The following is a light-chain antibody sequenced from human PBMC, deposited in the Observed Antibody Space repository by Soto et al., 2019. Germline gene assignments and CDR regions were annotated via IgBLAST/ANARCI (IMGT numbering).Light chain of an antibody. V-gene: IGKV2D-29*02. CDR3: MQSTQLPPT. CDR1: QSLLHITGETF. Sequence: DVVMTQTPLSLSVAPGQPASISCKSRQSLLHITGETFLFWYLQKTGQSPQILIYEVSTRASGVPDRFSGSGSGTDFTLKISRVETDDVGIYYCMQSTQLPPTFGQGARLEIK. CDR2: EVS. J-gene: IGKJ5*01.